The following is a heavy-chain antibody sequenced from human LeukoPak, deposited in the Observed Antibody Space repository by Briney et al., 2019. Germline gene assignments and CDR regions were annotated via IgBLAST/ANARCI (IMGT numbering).Heavy chain of an antibody. CDR3: ASHRGNGSGSYDALDI. Sequence: ASVKVSCKASGYTFTGYYIHWLRQAPGQGLEWVGWINPKSGGTNYAQTFPGIVTMTGDTSITKAYLELRRMKSDETDMYHCASHRGNGSGSYDALDIWGQGTMVTVSS. V-gene: IGHV1-2*02. D-gene: IGHD2-15*01. J-gene: IGHJ3*02. CDR2: INPKSGGT. CDR1: GYTFTGYY.